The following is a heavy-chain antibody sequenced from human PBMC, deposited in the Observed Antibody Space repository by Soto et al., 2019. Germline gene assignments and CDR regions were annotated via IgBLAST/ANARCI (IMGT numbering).Heavy chain of an antibody. CDR2: IKQDGSEK. J-gene: IGHJ6*02. D-gene: IGHD5-12*01. Sequence: GGSQRLSCAASGFTFSSYWMSWVRQAPGKGLEWVANIKQDGSEKYYADSVKGRFTISRDNSKNTLYLQMNSLRAEDTAVYYCAKDHKWLRYNYYYGMDVWGQGTTVTVSS. CDR3: AKDHKWLRYNYYYGMDV. V-gene: IGHV3-7*01. CDR1: GFTFSSYW.